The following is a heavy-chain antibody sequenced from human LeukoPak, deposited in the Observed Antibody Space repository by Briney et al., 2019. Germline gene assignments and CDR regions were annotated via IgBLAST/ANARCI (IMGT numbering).Heavy chain of an antibody. CDR3: ARGGGTRPYYYQYMDV. CDR1: GFTVSSNY. D-gene: IGHD1-1*01. J-gene: IGHJ6*03. V-gene: IGHV3-53*01. Sequence: PGGSLRLSCAASGFTVSSNYMNWVRQTPDKGLEWVSLTYSGGFTYYANSVKGRFTVSRDNSENTLILQMNSLRVEDTAVYYCARGGGTRPYYYQYMDVWGKGTTVTVSS. CDR2: TYSGGFT.